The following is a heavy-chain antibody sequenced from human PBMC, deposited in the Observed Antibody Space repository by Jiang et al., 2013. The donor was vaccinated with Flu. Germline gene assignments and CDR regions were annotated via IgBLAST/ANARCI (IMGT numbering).Heavy chain of an antibody. CDR3: ARVFAKYSGYDSPPDY. D-gene: IGHD5-12*01. J-gene: IGHJ4*02. CDR2: ISYDGSNK. CDR1: GFTFSSYA. V-gene: IGHV3-30-3*01. Sequence: QLLESGGGVVQPGRSLRLSCAASGFTFSSYAMHWVRQAPGKGLEWVAVISYDGSNKYYADSVKGRFTISRDNSKNTLYLQMNSLRAEDTAVYYCARVFAKYSGYDSPPDYWGQGTLVTVSS.